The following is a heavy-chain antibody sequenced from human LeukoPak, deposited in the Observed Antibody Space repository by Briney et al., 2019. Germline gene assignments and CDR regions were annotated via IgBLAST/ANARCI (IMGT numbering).Heavy chain of an antibody. V-gene: IGHV4-59*01. Sequence: PSETLSLTCTVSGGSISSYYWSWIRQPAGKGLEWIGYISYSGSTNYNPSLKSRVTISVDTSKIQFSLKLSSVTAADTAVYYCARDSSSEYFDYWGQGTLVTVSS. CDR1: GGSISSYY. D-gene: IGHD3-3*01. CDR2: ISYSGST. J-gene: IGHJ4*02. CDR3: ARDSSSEYFDY.